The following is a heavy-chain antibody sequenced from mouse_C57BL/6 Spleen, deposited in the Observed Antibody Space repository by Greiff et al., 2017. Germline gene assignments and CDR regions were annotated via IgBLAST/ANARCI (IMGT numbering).Heavy chain of an antibody. Sequence: EVKLVESGGGLVKPGGSLKLSCAASGFTFSSYTMSWVRQTPEKRLEWVATISGGGGNTSYPDSVQGRFTLSRANPKNALYLQMISPRSEDTALYYCARQRSDDAMDYWGQGTSVPVSS. CDR2: ISGGGGNT. CDR3: ARQRSDDAMDY. CDR1: GFTFSSYT. V-gene: IGHV5-9*01. J-gene: IGHJ4*01. D-gene: IGHD2-13*01.